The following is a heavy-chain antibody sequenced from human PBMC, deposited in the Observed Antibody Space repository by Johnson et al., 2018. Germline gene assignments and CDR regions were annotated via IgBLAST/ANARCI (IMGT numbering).Heavy chain of an antibody. D-gene: IGHD2/OR15-2a*01. Sequence: QVQLQESGPGLVKASETLSLTCTVSGGSMSSYYWSWIRQPPGKGLEWIGYIYYRGSTNYNPSLKSRVTISVDTSKNQFSLKLSSVTAADTAVYYCARYSTASGGPFDYWGQGTLVTVSS. J-gene: IGHJ4*02. CDR2: IYYRGST. V-gene: IGHV4-59*01. CDR3: ARYSTASGGPFDY. CDR1: GGSMSSYY.